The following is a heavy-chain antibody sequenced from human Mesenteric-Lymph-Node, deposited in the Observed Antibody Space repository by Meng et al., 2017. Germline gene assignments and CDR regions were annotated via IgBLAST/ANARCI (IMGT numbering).Heavy chain of an antibody. CDR2: ISSSGSTI. D-gene: IGHD6-19*01. Sequence: GGSLRLSCAASGFTFSSYEMNWVRQAPGKGLEWVSYISSSGSTIYYADSVKGRFTISRDNAKNSLYLQMNSLRAEDTAVYYCAREERVAGPYDLDYWGQGTLVTVSS. V-gene: IGHV3-48*03. CDR3: AREERVAGPYDLDY. J-gene: IGHJ4*02. CDR1: GFTFSSYE.